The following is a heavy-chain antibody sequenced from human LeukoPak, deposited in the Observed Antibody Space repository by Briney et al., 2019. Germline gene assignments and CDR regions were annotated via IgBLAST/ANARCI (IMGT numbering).Heavy chain of an antibody. CDR1: GYSISSGYY. J-gene: IGHJ6*03. V-gene: IGHV4-38-2*02. D-gene: IGHD6-19*01. CDR2: INHSGST. Sequence: SETLSLTCTVSGYSISSGYYWGWIRQPPGKGLEWIGSINHSGSTYYNPSLKSRVTISVDTSKNQFSLKLSSVTAADTAVYYCARVWRYSSGWYRHYYYYYMDVWGKGTTVTVSS. CDR3: ARVWRYSSGWYRHYYYYYMDV.